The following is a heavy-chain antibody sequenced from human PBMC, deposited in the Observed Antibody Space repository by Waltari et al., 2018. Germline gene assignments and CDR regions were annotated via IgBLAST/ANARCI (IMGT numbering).Heavy chain of an antibody. V-gene: IGHV4-30-2*03. J-gene: IGHJ5*02. CDR1: GGSISSGGYS. CDR2: IYYSGST. Sequence: QLQLQESGSGLVKPSQTLSLTCAVSGGSISSGGYSWSWIRQPPGKGLEWIGSIYYSGSTYYNPSLKSRVTISVDTSKNQFYLKLNSVTAADTAVHYCARSGYYDSSGYYWWFDPWGQGTLVTVSS. CDR3: ARSGYYDSSGYYWWFDP. D-gene: IGHD3-22*01.